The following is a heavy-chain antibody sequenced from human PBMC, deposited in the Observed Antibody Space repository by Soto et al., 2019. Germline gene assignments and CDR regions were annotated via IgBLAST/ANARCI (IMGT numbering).Heavy chain of an antibody. CDR3: ARTLPNRQLFDS. CDR1: GASFSPNY. Sequence: PSETLSLTCTVSGASFSPNYWAWIRQSPGKGLEWIGYIYNSGSYNYNPSLESRLTISIDTSKNQFSLRLASVTAADTAVYYCARTLPNRQLFDSWSQGTLVTVS. J-gene: IGHJ4*02. CDR2: IYNSGSY. V-gene: IGHV4-59*01. D-gene: IGHD1-1*01.